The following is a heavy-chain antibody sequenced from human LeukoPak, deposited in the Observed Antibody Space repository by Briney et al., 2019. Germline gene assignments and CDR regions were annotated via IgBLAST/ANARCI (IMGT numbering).Heavy chain of an antibody. D-gene: IGHD6-19*01. CDR3: ARGRKWLVPSFDY. CDR2: IYHSGTT. Sequence: PSETLSLTCTVSDYSISSGYYWGWIRQPPGKGLEWIGSIYHSGTTNYNPSLKSRVTISVDTSKNQFSLKLSSVTAADTAVYYCARGRKWLVPSFDYWGQGTLVTVSS. J-gene: IGHJ4*02. CDR1: DYSISSGYY. V-gene: IGHV4-38-2*02.